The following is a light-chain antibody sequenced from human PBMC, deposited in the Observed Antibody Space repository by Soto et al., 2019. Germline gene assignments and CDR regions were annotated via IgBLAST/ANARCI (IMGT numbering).Light chain of an antibody. CDR1: QSITNW. J-gene: IGKJ1*01. CDR2: DAS. CDR3: QQYRTYPWT. Sequence: DIQMTQSPSTLSTSVGHSVTITCRASQSITNWLAWYQQKPGKAPNLLIYDASNLQSGVPSRFSGSGSGTEFTLTISSLQPDDFATYYCQQYRTYPWTFGQGTKV. V-gene: IGKV1-5*01.